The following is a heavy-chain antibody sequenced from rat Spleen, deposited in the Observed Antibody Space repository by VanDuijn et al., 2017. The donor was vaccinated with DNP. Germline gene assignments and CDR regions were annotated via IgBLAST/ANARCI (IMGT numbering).Heavy chain of an antibody. CDR2: IDTGGGIT. Sequence: EVQLVESGGGLVQPGRSLKLSCAASGFTFNDYGMAWVRQAPTKGLEWVASIDTGGGITYYRDSVKGRFTISRDNAKNTLYLQMNSLRSEDMATYYCVRWNSGHFDYWGQGVMVPVSS. V-gene: IGHV5S13*01. J-gene: IGHJ2*01. D-gene: IGHD4-3*01. CDR1: GFTFNDYG. CDR3: VRWNSGHFDY.